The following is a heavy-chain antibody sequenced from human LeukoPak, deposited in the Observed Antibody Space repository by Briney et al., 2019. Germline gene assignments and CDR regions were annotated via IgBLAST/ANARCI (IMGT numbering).Heavy chain of an antibody. CDR3: ARYRGYSLPDY. J-gene: IGHJ4*02. Sequence: SETLSLTCAVYGGSFRGYYWSWIRQPPGKGLEWIGEINHSGSTNYNPSLKSRVTISVDTSKNQFSLKLSSVTAADTAVYYCARYRGYSLPDYWGQGTLVTVSS. D-gene: IGHD5-18*01. CDR1: GGSFRGYY. V-gene: IGHV4-34*01. CDR2: INHSGST.